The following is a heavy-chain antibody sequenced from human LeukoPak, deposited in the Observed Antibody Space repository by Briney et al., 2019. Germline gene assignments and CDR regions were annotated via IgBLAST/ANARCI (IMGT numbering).Heavy chain of an antibody. CDR2: INHSGST. J-gene: IGHJ4*02. CDR3: ARGSIMITFGGVD. D-gene: IGHD3-16*01. CDR1: GGSFSGYY. V-gene: IGHV4-34*01. Sequence: SETLSLTCAVYGGSFSGYYWSWIRQPPGKGLEWIGEINHSGSTNYNPSLKSRVTISVDTSKNQFSLKLSSVTAADTAVYYCARGSIMITFGGVDWGQGTLVTVSS.